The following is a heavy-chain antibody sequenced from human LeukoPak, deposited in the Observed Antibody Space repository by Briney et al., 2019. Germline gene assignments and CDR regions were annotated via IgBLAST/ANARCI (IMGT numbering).Heavy chain of an antibody. V-gene: IGHV3-20*01. J-gene: IGHJ4*02. CDR3: ARGGEYTSSWPIDY. CDR1: GFTFDNYG. CDR2: INWHGGSR. D-gene: IGHD6-13*01. Sequence: GGSLRLSCVASGFTFDNYGMSWVRQAPGKGLEWVSGINWHGGSRDYADSVKGRFTISRDNAKNSLYLQMNSLRAEDTALYHCARGGEYTSSWPIDYWGQGTLVTVSS.